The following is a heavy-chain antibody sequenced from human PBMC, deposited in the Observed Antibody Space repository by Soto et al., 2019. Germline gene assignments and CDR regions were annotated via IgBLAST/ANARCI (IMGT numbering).Heavy chain of an antibody. CDR1: GGTFSSYA. V-gene: IGHV1-69*01. CDR2: IIPIFGTA. D-gene: IGHD3-10*01. CDR3: ASRGLHYDGAGSRVPYYYYGMDV. J-gene: IGHJ6*02. Sequence: QVQLVQSGAEVKKPGSSVKVSCKASGGTFSSYAISWVRQSPGQGLEWMGGIIPIFGTANYAKKLQGRVTIISEESTSTADVGVRIRRSGATAVYYFASRGLHYDGAGSRVPYYYYGMDVWVQGTTVTVSS.